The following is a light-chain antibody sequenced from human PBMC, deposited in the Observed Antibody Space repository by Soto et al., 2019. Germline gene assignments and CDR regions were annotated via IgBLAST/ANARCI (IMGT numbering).Light chain of an antibody. CDR1: QSISTY. V-gene: IGKV1-39*01. CDR3: QQSYSGRT. CDR2: AAS. Sequence: IQMTQSPSSLSASVGDRVTFPCRASQSISTYLHWFQQKPGKAPKLLVFAASSLHGGVPSRFRGSGSGTDFTLTISGLQPGDFATYYCQQSYSGRTFGQGTKVDI. J-gene: IGKJ1*01.